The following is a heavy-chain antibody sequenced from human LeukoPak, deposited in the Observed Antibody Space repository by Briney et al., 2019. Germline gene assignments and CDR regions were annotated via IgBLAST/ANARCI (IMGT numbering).Heavy chain of an antibody. D-gene: IGHD1-26*01. Sequence: GASVKVSCKASGGTFSSYAISWVRQAPGQGLEWMGGIIPIFGTANYAQKFQGRVTMTRDTSISTAYMELSRLRSDDTAVYYCARDRNSGSYYRDALDYWGQGTLVAVSS. J-gene: IGHJ4*02. CDR3: ARDRNSGSYYRDALDY. CDR1: GGTFSSYA. CDR2: IIPIFGTA. V-gene: IGHV1-69*05.